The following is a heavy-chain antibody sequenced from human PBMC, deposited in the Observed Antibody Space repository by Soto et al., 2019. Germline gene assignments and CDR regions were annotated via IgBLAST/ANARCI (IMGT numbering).Heavy chain of an antibody. CDR2: INQDGSEK. CDR3: ATQGFCTNGVCYDSEN. CDR1: GFIFSDNW. V-gene: IGHV3-7*03. D-gene: IGHD2-8*01. Sequence: GGSLRLSCVASGFIFSDNWMSWVRQTAGKGLEWVANINQDGSEKNYVDSVKGRFTISRDNAKKSLNLQMDSLRAEDTAVYYCATQGFCTNGVCYDSENWGQGTLVTVSS. J-gene: IGHJ4*02.